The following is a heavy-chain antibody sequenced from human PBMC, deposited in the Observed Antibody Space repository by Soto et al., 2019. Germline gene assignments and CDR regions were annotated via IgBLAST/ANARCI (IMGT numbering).Heavy chain of an antibody. CDR3: ARDLSPTELGLRHYYGMDV. Sequence: QVQLVQSGAEVKKPGASVKVSCKASGYTFTGYYMHWVRQAPGQGLEWMGWINPNSGGTNYAQKFQGGVTMTRDTSISTAYMELSRLRSDDTAVYYFARDLSPTELGLRHYYGMDVWGQGTTVTVSS. V-gene: IGHV1-2*02. D-gene: IGHD7-27*01. CDR2: INPNSGGT. J-gene: IGHJ6*02. CDR1: GYTFTGYY.